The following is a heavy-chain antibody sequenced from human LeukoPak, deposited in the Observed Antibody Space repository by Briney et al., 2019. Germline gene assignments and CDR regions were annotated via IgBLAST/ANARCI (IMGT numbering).Heavy chain of an antibody. D-gene: IGHD1-1*01. J-gene: IGHJ4*02. CDR2: ISGSGGST. CDR1: GFTFSDYY. V-gene: IGHV3-23*01. CDR3: AKDELAMGYFDY. Sequence: GGSLRLSCAASGFTFSDYYMSWVRQAPGKGLEWVSAISGSGGSTYYADSVKGRFTISRDNSKNTLYLQMNSLRAEDTAVYYCAKDELAMGYFDYWGQGTLVTVSS.